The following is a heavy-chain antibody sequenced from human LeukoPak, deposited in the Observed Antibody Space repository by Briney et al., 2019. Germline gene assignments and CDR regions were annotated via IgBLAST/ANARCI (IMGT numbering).Heavy chain of an antibody. J-gene: IGHJ4*02. Sequence: PGGPLRLSCSVSGFTFSTYVMHWVRQAPGKGLEYVSAISSNGDNTYYADSVKGRFTISRDNSKNTLYLQMSSLRADDTAVYYCARGTYYYDSSGYLLDYWGQGTLVTVSS. V-gene: IGHV3-64D*06. CDR3: ARGTYYYDSSGYLLDY. CDR1: GFTFSTYV. CDR2: ISSNGDNT. D-gene: IGHD3-22*01.